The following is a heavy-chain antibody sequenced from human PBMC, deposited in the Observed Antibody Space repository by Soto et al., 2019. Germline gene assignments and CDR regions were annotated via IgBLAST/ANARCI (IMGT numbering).Heavy chain of an antibody. CDR1: GYSFTSYW. J-gene: IGHJ3*02. CDR3: ARQSYGDYSADAFDI. D-gene: IGHD4-17*01. Sequence: PGESLKISCKGSGYSFTSYWIGWVRQMPGKGLEWMGTIYPGDSDTRYSPSFQGQVTISADKSISTAYLQWSSLKASDTAMYYCARQSYGDYSADAFDIWGQGTMVTVSS. V-gene: IGHV5-51*01. CDR2: IYPGDSDT.